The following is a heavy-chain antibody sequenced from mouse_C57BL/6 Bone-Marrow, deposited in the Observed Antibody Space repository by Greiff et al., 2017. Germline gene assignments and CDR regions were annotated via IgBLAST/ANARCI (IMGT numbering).Heavy chain of an antibody. CDR2: INPGSGGT. Sequence: VQLKESGAELVRPGTSVKVSCKASGYAFTNYLIEWVKQRPGQGLEWIGVINPGSGGTNYNEKFKGKATLTADKSSSTAYMQLSSLNSEDSAVYFCAREGLRRGSWFAYWGQGTLVTVSA. CDR3: AREGLRRGSWFAY. D-gene: IGHD2-4*01. J-gene: IGHJ3*01. CDR1: GYAFTNYL. V-gene: IGHV1-54*01.